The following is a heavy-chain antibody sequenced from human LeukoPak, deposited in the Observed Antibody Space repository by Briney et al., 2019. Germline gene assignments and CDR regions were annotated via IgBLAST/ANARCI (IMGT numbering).Heavy chain of an antibody. CDR2: INHSGST. CDR3: ARGRVAARGLYYYYYYYYMDV. V-gene: IGHV4-34*01. D-gene: IGHD6-6*01. CDR1: GGSFSGYY. Sequence: SETLSLTCAVYGGSFSGYYWSWIRQPPGKGLEWIGEINHSGSTNYNPSLKSRVTISVDTSKNQFSLKLRSVTAADTAVYYCARGRVAARGLYYYYYYYYMDVWGKGTTVTVSS. J-gene: IGHJ6*03.